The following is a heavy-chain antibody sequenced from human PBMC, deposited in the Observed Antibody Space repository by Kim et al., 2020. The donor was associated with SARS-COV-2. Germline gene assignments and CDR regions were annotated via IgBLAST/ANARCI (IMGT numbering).Heavy chain of an antibody. D-gene: IGHD4-17*01. V-gene: IGHV3-11*05. CDR3: ARALITYYGYFQGFDY. J-gene: IGHJ4*01. CDR1: GFTFSDSY. Sequence: GGSLRLSCAASGFTFSDSYMTWIRQAPGKGLEWISCISISSTYTKFADSVKGRFTISRDNAKNSLYLQMNSLRAEDTAVYYCARALITYYGYFQGFDYWG. CDR2: ISISSTYT.